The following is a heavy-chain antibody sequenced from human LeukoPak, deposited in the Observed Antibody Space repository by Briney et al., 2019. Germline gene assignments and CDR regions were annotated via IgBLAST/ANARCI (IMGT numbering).Heavy chain of an antibody. CDR2: INSDGSST. CDR1: GFTFSSYW. CDR3: ASIGDSEAYAFDI. Sequence: GGSLRLSCAASGFTFSSYWMHWVRQAPGKGLVWVSRINSDGSSTSYADSVKGRFTISRDNAKNTLYLQMNSLRAEDTAVYYCASIGDSEAYAFDIWGQGTMVTVS. V-gene: IGHV3-74*01. D-gene: IGHD2-21*01. J-gene: IGHJ3*02.